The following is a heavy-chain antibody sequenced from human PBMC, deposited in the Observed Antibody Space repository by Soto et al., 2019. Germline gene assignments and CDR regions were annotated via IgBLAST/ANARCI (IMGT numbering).Heavy chain of an antibody. D-gene: IGHD3-22*01. CDR2: IYYSGST. CDR1: GGSISSGGYY. CDR3: ARGGSSGYYYVGAFDI. Sequence: QVQLQESGPGLVKPSQTLSLTCTVSGGSISSGGYYWSWIRQHPGKGLEWIGYIYYSGSTYYNPSLKSRVTISVDTSKNQFSLKLSSVTAADTAVYYCARGGSSGYYYVGAFDIWGQGTMVTVSS. J-gene: IGHJ3*02. V-gene: IGHV4-31*03.